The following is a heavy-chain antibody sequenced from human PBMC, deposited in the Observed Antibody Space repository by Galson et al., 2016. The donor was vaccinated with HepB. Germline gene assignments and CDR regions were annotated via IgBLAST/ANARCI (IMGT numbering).Heavy chain of an antibody. Sequence: VKVSCKASGSTFTSYGVNWVRQAPGQGLEWMGWISGFNGNTHYAQRLQDRVTMTTDTSVSTAYLQVSSLKAEDTAVYFCATHYDILTGHWAFDIWGQGTMVTVSS. J-gene: IGHJ3*02. CDR2: ISGFNGNT. D-gene: IGHD3-9*01. CDR1: GSTFTSYG. V-gene: IGHV1-18*01. CDR3: ATHYDILTGHWAFDI.